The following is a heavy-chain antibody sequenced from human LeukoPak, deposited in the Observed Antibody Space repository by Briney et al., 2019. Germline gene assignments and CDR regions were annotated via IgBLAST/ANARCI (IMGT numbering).Heavy chain of an antibody. V-gene: IGHV3-48*03. D-gene: IGHD6-19*01. J-gene: IGHJ4*02. CDR2: ISSSGTNK. CDR3: ARVTYSSGWYS. Sequence: GGSLRLSCAASGFTFSSYEMNWVRQAPGKGLEWVSYISSSGTNKNNADSVKGRFTISRDNAKNSLYLQMNSLRAEDTAVYYCARVTYSSGWYSWGQGTLVTVSS. CDR1: GFTFSSYE.